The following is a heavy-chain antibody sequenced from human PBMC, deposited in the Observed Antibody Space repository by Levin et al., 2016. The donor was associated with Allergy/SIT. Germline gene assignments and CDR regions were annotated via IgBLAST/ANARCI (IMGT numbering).Heavy chain of an antibody. J-gene: IGHJ4*02. D-gene: IGHD2-15*01. CDR3: ATGRAYFEF. V-gene: IGHV3-7*05. CDR1: GFTFSSYW. CDR2: IKEDGSEK. Sequence: GESLKISCAASGFTFSSYWMSWVRQAPGKGLEWVADIKEDGSEKYYVDSVRGRFTISRDNAKNSLFLQMNSLRVEDTAVYYCATGRAYFEFWGQGTLVTVSS.